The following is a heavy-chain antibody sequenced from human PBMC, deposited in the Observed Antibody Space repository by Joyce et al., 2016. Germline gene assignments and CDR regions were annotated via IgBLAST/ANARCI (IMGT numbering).Heavy chain of an antibody. J-gene: IGHJ4*02. CDR1: GYTFTRDG. CDR2: ISAYSGDT. Sequence: QVHLVQSGAEVKKPGASVKVSCKASGYTFTRDGISWVRQAPGQGLEWMGGISAYSGDTNYAHKFQGRLTMTTDTSTSTAYMELRSLRSDDTAVYFCAKDAYTSGPYYFDYWGQGTLVTVSS. CDR3: AKDAYTSGPYYFDY. D-gene: IGHD6-19*01. V-gene: IGHV1-18*01.